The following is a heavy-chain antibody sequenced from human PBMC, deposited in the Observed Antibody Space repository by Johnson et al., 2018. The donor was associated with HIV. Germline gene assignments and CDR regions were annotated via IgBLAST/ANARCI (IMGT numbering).Heavy chain of an antibody. CDR2: MNWNGVST. V-gene: IGHV3-20*04. CDR3: ARPGDTTMVSAFDI. Sequence: EVQLVESGGGVVRPGGSLRLSCAASGFTFDDYGMSWVRQAPGKGLEWVSGMNWNGVSTGYADSVNGRFTISRDNAKNSLYLQMNSLRAEDTALYYCARPGDTTMVSAFDIWGQGTMVTISS. J-gene: IGHJ3*02. CDR1: GFTFDDYG. D-gene: IGHD5-18*01.